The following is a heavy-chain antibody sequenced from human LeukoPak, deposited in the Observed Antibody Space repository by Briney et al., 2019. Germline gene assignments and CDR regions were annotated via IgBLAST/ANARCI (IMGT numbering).Heavy chain of an antibody. V-gene: IGHV3-23*01. D-gene: IGHD3-16*01. Sequence: GGSLRLSCAASGFTFSSYAMSWVRQAPGKGLEWVSIISGSGGSTYYAASAKGRFTIYRDNSKNTQYLQMNSLRAEDTAVYYCATSWGPDTSAFRWGRDGMDVWGQGTTVIAS. CDR2: ISGSGGST. CDR3: ATSWGPDTSAFRWGRDGMDV. CDR1: GFTFSSYA. J-gene: IGHJ6*02.